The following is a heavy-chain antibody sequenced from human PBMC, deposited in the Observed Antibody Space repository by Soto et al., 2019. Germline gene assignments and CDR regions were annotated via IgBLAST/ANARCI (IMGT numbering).Heavy chain of an antibody. J-gene: IGHJ6*02. D-gene: IGHD1-26*01. V-gene: IGHV4-4*02. CDR1: GGSISSSNW. CDR3: ARVSGSYYYGMDV. Sequence: NPSETLSLTCAVSGGSISSSNWWSWVRQPPGKGLEWIGEIYHSGSTNYNPSLKSRVTISVDKSKNQFSLKLSSVIAADTAVYYCARVSGSYYYGMDVWGQGTTVTVSS. CDR2: IYHSGST.